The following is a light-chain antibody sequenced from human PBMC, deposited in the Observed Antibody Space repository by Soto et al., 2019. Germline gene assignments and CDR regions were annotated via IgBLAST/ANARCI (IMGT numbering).Light chain of an antibody. Sequence: VLTQSPATLSLSPWERATLSCRASQSIHTSLAWYQQKSGKPPRLVIYDSTLRANGVPPRFSGSGSGTDFTLTISRLEPEDFAVYYCQQYDSSPRTFGQGTKVDIK. CDR2: DST. CDR1: QSIHTS. V-gene: IGKV3-20*01. J-gene: IGKJ1*01. CDR3: QQYDSSPRT.